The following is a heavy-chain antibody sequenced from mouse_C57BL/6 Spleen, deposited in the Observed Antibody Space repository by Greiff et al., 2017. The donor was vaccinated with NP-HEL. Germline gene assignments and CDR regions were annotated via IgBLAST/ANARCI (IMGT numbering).Heavy chain of an antibody. CDR2: IRSKSNNYAT. Sequence: EVKLMESGGGLVQPKGSLKLSCAASGFSFNTYAMNWVRQAPGKGLEWVARIRSKSNNYATYYADSVKDRFTISRDDSESMLYLQMNNLKTEDTAMYYCVSAITNAMDYWGQGTSVTVSS. V-gene: IGHV10-1*01. D-gene: IGHD2-4*01. CDR1: GFSFNTYA. CDR3: VSAITNAMDY. J-gene: IGHJ4*01.